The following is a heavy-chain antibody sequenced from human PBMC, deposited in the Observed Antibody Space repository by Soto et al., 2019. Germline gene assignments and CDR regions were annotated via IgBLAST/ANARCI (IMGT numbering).Heavy chain of an antibody. CDR2: ISVSGGST. J-gene: IGHJ6*02. Sequence: GGSLRLSCAVSGFTFSSYAMRWVRQAPGKGLEWVSGISVSGGSTEYADPVKGRFTISRDNSKNILYLQMNSLRAEDTAVYYCAKKMGSGSYPMDVWGQGXTVTVSS. D-gene: IGHD3-10*01. CDR1: GFTFSSYA. V-gene: IGHV3-23*01. CDR3: AKKMGSGSYPMDV.